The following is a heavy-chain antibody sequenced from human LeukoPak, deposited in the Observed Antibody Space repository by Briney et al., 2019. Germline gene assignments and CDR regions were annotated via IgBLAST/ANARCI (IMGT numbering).Heavy chain of an antibody. CDR3: ARVFKNYYDSSGYHSDAFDI. CDR2: INWNGGST. D-gene: IGHD3-22*01. Sequence: GGSLRLSCAASGFTFDDYGMSWVRQAPGRGLEWVSGINWNGGSTGYADSVKGRFTISRDNAKNSLYLQMNSLRAEDTALYYCARVFKNYYDSSGYHSDAFDIWGQGTMVTVSS. J-gene: IGHJ3*02. V-gene: IGHV3-20*04. CDR1: GFTFDDYG.